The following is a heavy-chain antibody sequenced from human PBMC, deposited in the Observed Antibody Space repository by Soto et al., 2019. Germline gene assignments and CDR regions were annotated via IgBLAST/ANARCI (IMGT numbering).Heavy chain of an antibody. CDR1: VVTFYSYA. D-gene: IGHD5-12*01. V-gene: IGHV3-23*01. CDR3: AKTIEMATIRPFDY. J-gene: IGHJ4*02. Sequence: GWSLRLSCASSVVTFYSYAMTWVRQAPGKGLEWVSAISGGGSSTYYAESVKGRFTISRHNSKNTLYLQMNSLRAEDTAVYYCAKTIEMATIRPFDYWGQGTVVTVSS. CDR2: ISGGGSST.